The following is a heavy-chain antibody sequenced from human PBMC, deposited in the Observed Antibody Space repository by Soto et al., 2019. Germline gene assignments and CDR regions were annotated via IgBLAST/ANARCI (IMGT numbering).Heavy chain of an antibody. D-gene: IGHD3-10*01. CDR3: AALWFGELAFNY. CDR1: GYSIRSGYY. V-gene: IGHV4-38-2*02. CDR2: VYHNGIM. J-gene: IGHJ4*01. Sequence: PSETLSLTCSVSGYSIRSGYYWGWVRQAPGKGLEWLGSVYHNGIMFHNPSFQSRVTISVDTSKNQFSLNLRSVTAADTAVYYCAALWFGELAFNYWGHGILVTVPQ.